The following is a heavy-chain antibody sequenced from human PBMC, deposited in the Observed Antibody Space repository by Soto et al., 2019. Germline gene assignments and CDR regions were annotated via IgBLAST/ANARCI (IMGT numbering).Heavy chain of an antibody. CDR1: GYSLTRYS. CDR3: ARAAPSAY. J-gene: IGHJ4*02. D-gene: IGHD6-13*01. CDR2: ISTFNTNI. Sequence: QVQLVQSGAEMKKPGASVMVSGKASGYSLTRYSITWVRQAPGQGLEWMGWISTFNTNITYAQKFRGRVTMTTNTSTHTAYMELGSMRSDDPAISYCARAAPSAYWGQGTLVTVSS. V-gene: IGHV1-18*01.